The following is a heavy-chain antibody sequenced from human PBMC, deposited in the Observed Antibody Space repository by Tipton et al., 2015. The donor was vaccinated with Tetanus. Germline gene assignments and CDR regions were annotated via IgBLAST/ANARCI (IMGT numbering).Heavy chain of an antibody. Sequence: SLRLSCAASGFTFSSYAMSWVRQAPGKGLEWVSAISGSGGSTYYADSVKGRFTISRDNSKNTLYLQMNSLRAEDTAVYYCAKRPPSDDRWLHFDYWCQGTLVTVSS. CDR3: AKRPPSDDRWLHFDY. J-gene: IGHJ4*02. CDR2: ISGSGGST. D-gene: IGHD5-24*01. V-gene: IGHV3-23*01. CDR1: GFTFSSYA.